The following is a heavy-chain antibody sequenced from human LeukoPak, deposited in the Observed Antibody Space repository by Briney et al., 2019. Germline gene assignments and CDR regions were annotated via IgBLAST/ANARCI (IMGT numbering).Heavy chain of an antibody. CDR3: ARTTLELGFDY. CDR2: INKDGGEK. D-gene: IGHD7-27*01. J-gene: IGHJ4*02. CDR1: GFTFSSYW. Sequence: GGSLRLSCAASGFTFSSYWMSWVRQAPGKGLEWVANINKDGGEKYYVDSVKGRFTISRDNAKNSLYLQMNSLRADDTAVYYCARTTLELGFDYWGQGTLVTVSS. V-gene: IGHV3-7*03.